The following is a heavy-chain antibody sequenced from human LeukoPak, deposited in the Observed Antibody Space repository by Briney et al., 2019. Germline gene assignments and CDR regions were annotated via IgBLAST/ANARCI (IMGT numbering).Heavy chain of an antibody. CDR2: IYHSRST. CDR3: ARIYCTSTSCYPGRGYFDY. V-gene: IGHV4-38-2*01. Sequence: SETLSLTCAVSGYSISSGYYWGWIRQPPGKGLEWIGSIYHSRSTYYNPSLKSRVTISVDTSENQFSLKLSSVTAADTAVYYCARIYCTSTSCYPGRGYFDYWGQGTLVTVSS. CDR1: GYSISSGYY. J-gene: IGHJ4*02. D-gene: IGHD2-2*01.